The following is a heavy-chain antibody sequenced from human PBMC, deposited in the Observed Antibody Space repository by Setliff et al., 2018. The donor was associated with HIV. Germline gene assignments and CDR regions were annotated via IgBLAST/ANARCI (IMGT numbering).Heavy chain of an antibody. CDR1: GGSISSGGYS. CDR3: ARLSLSLVRGIINSGDRVFDY. D-gene: IGHD3-10*01. Sequence: SETLSLTCAVSGGSISSGGYSWGWIRQPPGKGLEWVGHIYHTGSTYYNPSLKSRVTLSVDRSKNQFSLKLSSVTAADTAVYYCARLSLSLVRGIINSGDRVFDYWGQGTLVTVSS. J-gene: IGHJ4*02. V-gene: IGHV4-30-2*01. CDR2: IYHTGST.